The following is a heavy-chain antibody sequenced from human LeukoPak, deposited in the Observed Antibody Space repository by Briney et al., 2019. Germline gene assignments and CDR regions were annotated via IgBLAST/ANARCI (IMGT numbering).Heavy chain of an antibody. CDR2: IQYDGSIK. CDR3: AKVGDCSGGSCYLNWFDP. CDR1: TFSFSTYG. V-gene: IGHV3-30*02. Sequence: GGSLRLSCAASTFSFSTYGMHWVRQAPGKGLEWVAFIQYDGSIKLYGDSVKGRFTISRDNSKNTLYLRMNSLRPEDTAVYYCAKVGDCSGGSCYLNWFDPWGQGTLVTASS. J-gene: IGHJ5*02. D-gene: IGHD2-15*01.